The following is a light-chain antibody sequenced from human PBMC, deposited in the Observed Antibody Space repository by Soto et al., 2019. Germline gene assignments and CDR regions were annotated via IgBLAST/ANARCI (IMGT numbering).Light chain of an antibody. J-gene: IGLJ2*01. CDR1: SSDIGAYNF. Sequence: QSALTQPASVSGSPGQSITISCTGTSSDIGAYNFVSWYQQHPGKAPKLMLYDVNIRPSGVFIRFSGSKSGNTASLTFSWLQAEDEADYYCTSWTTSTTMIFGGGTKVTVL. V-gene: IGLV2-14*03. CDR3: TSWTTSTTMI. CDR2: DVN.